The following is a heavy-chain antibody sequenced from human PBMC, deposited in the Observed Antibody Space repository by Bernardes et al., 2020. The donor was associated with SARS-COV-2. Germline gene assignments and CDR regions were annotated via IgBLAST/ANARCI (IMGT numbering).Heavy chain of an antibody. V-gene: IGHV4-59*01. J-gene: IGHJ4*02. CDR1: GGSINNYF. Sequence: SETLSLTCTVSGGSINNYFWTWIRQPPGKGLEWIGYIYYSGSTNYNPSLKSRVAMAVDTSKNQFSLTLSSVTAADTAVYYCAREGYTSNYGPIDYWGQGTLVTVSS. CDR3: AREGYTSNYGPIDY. CDR2: IYYSGST. D-gene: IGHD5-18*01.